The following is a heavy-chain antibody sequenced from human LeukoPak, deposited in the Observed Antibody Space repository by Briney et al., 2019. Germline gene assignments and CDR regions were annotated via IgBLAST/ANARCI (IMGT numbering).Heavy chain of an antibody. CDR3: AKVGTPAARPYYFDY. CDR1: GFTFSSYG. CDR2: ISYDGSNK. V-gene: IGHV3-30*19. J-gene: IGHJ4*02. D-gene: IGHD2-2*01. Sequence: GGSLRLSCAASGFTFSSYGMHWVRQAPGKGLEWVAVISYDGSNKYYADSVKGRFTISRDNSKNTLYLQMNSLRAEDTAVYYCAKVGTPAARPYYFDYWGQGTLVTVSS.